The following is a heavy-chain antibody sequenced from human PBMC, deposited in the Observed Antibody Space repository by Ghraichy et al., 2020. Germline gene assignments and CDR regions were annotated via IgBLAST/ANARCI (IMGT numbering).Heavy chain of an antibody. D-gene: IGHD3-10*01. V-gene: IGHV3-23*01. J-gene: IGHJ4*02. Sequence: GGSLRLSCAASGFTFSSYAMSWVRQAPGKGLEWVSAISGSGGSTYYADSVKGRFTISRDNSKNTLYLQMNSLRAEDTAVYYCAKDQRNYYGSGTYFDYWGQGTLVTVSS. CDR3: AKDQRNYYGSGTYFDY. CDR1: GFTFSSYA. CDR2: ISGSGGST.